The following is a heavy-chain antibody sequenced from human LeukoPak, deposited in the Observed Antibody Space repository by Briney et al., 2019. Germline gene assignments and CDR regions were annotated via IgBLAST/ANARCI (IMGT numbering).Heavy chain of an antibody. J-gene: IGHJ4*02. CDR3: ASGYSTTLDF. Sequence: SETLSHTCNVSGGSISRYYWAWIRQPPGMGLESIGKIHNGGNAYYTPSLKSRVTLSMDASRNQVSLRLSSVTAADTAVYYCASGYSTTLDFWGQGTLVTVSS. V-gene: IGHV4-59*04. CDR1: GGSISRYY. CDR2: IHNGGNA. D-gene: IGHD6-13*01.